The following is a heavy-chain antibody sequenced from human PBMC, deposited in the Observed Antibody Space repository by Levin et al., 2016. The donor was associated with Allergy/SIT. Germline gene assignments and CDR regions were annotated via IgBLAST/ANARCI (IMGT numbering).Heavy chain of an antibody. V-gene: IGHV3-30*18. CDR2: TSSDGGHK. Sequence: GESLKISCVVSGFTFSNFAMHWVRQAPGKGLEWVAVTSSDGGHKFYADSVKGRFTISRDNSKNTVYLQMNSMRVEDTALYYCAKGFFGEVAGVSYWGQGTLVNVSS. CDR1: GFTFSNFA. CDR3: AKGFFGEVAGVSY. D-gene: IGHD6-19*01. J-gene: IGHJ4*02.